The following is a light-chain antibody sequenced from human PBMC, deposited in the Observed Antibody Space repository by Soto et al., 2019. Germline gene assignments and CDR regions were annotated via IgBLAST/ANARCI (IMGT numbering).Light chain of an antibody. CDR2: DAS. V-gene: IGKV3-11*01. CDR1: QSVSSY. CDR3: QQRSNWRLT. Sequence: EIVLTQSPATLSLSPGEIATLSCRASQSVSSYLAWYQQKPGQAPRLLISDASDRDTGIPARLSGSGSGTDFTLTISSLEPVDFAVYYCQQRSNWRLTFGGGTKVEIK. J-gene: IGKJ4*01.